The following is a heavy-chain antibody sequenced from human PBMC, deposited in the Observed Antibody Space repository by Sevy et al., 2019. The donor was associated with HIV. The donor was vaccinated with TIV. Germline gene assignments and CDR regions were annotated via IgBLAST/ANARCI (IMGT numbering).Heavy chain of an antibody. CDR3: ASHSYGSGSYYNPPRTLYYYYGMDV. CDR2: INPNSGGT. Sequence: ASVKVSCKASGYTFTGYYMHWVRQAPGQGLEWMGRINPNSGGTNYAQKFQGRVTMTRDTSISTAYMELSRLRSDDTAVYYCASHSYGSGSYYNPPRTLYYYYGMDVWGQGTTVTVSS. D-gene: IGHD3-10*01. V-gene: IGHV1-2*06. J-gene: IGHJ6*02. CDR1: GYTFTGYY.